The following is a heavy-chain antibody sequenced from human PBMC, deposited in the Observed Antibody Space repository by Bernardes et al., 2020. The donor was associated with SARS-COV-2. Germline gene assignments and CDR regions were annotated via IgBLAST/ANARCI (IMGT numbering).Heavy chain of an antibody. D-gene: IGHD6-19*01. CDR1: GYTFTGYY. CDR2: INPNSGGT. Sequence: ASVKVSCKASGYTFTGYYMHWVRQAPGQGLEWMGWINPNSGGTNYAQKFQGRVTMTRDTSISTAYMELSRLRSDDTAVYYCASILLNSSGWVYYFDYWGQGTLVTVSS. CDR3: ASILLNSSGWVYYFDY. V-gene: IGHV1-2*02. J-gene: IGHJ4*02.